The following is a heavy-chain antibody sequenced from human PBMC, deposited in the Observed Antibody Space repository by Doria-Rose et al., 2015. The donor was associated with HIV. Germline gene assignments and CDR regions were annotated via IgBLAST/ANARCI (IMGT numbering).Heavy chain of an antibody. D-gene: IGHD6-13*01. J-gene: IGHJ4*02. CDR2: IFSDDEG. Sequence: QITLKESGPVLVKPTETLTLTCTVSGVSLSSPGMGVSWIRQPPGKALEWLANIFSDDEGSYKTSLKSRLTISRDTSNSQVVLTMTDMDHVDTATYYCARIKSSRWYHKYYFDFWGQGTLVIVSA. V-gene: IGHV2-26*01. CDR3: ARIKSSRWYHKYYFDF. CDR1: GVSLSSPGMG.